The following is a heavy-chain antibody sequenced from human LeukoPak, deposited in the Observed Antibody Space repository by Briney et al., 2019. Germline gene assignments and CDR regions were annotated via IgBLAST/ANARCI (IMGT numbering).Heavy chain of an antibody. CDR2: IYYSGTT. CDR1: GGSIGTYS. D-gene: IGHD6-13*01. Sequence: SETLSLTCTVSGGSIGTYSWNWIRQPPGKGLEWIGYIYYSGTTNYNPSLQSRVTISVDTSKNQFSLKLSSVTAADTAVYYCARGVYIAAAQYGYWGQGTLVTVS. V-gene: IGHV4-59*01. J-gene: IGHJ4*02. CDR3: ARGVYIAAAQYGY.